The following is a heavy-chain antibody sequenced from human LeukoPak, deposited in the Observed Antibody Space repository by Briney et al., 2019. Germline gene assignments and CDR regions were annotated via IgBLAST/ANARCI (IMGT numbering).Heavy chain of an antibody. CDR1: GFTVSSNY. CDR2: IYSGGST. Sequence: GGSLRLSCAASGFTVSSNYMSWVRQAPGKGLEWVSVIYSGGSTYYADSVKGRVTISRDNSKNTLDLQMNGLRAEDTAVYYCARVGVGVSQYFQHWGQGTLVTVSS. V-gene: IGHV3-53*01. D-gene: IGHD3-3*01. J-gene: IGHJ1*01. CDR3: ARVGVGVSQYFQH.